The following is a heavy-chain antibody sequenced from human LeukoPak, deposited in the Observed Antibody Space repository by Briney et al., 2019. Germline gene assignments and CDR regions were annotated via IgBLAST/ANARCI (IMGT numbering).Heavy chain of an antibody. D-gene: IGHD6-13*01. Sequence: GGSLRLSCAASGFTFSSYSMIWVRQAPGKGLEWVSYISSSGSTVSYADSVKGRFTISRDNARNSLNVQMNGLRVEDTAVYYCARARQLAPLNWFDPWGQGTQVTVSS. CDR3: ARARQLAPLNWFDP. J-gene: IGHJ5*02. CDR1: GFTFSSYS. V-gene: IGHV3-48*01. CDR2: ISSSGSTV.